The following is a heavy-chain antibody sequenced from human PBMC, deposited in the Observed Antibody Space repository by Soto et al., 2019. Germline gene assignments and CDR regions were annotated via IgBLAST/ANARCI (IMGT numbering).Heavy chain of an antibody. V-gene: IGHV4-39*01. Sequence: PSETLSLTCTVSGGSIRSTNYYRGWIRQPPGKGLEWIGNVYYNGFTYYNPSLKSRVTISVDTSKNHFSLKLTSVTAADTAVYYCARQDDFWSGSNWFDPWGQGTLVTVSS. CDR2: VYYNGFT. CDR3: ARQDDFWSGSNWFDP. D-gene: IGHD3-3*01. CDR1: GGSIRSTNYY. J-gene: IGHJ5*02.